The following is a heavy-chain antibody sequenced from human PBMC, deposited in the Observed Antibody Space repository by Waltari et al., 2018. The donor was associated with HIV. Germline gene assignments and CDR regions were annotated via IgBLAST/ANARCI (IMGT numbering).Heavy chain of an antibody. CDR2: INPSAVST. J-gene: IGHJ4*02. CDR3: ARDLGRYCSGGSCYSRAFDY. CDR1: GYTFTSYY. V-gene: IGHV1-46*01. Sequence: QVQLVQSGAEVKKPGASVKVSCKASGYTFTSYYMHWVRQAPGQGLEWMGIINPSAVSTSYAQKFKGRVTMTRDTSTSTVYMELSRLRSEDTAVYYCARDLGRYCSGGSCYSRAFDYWGQGTLVTVSS. D-gene: IGHD2-15*01.